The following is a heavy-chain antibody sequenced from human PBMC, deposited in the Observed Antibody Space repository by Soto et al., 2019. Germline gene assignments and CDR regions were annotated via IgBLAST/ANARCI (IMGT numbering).Heavy chain of an antibody. V-gene: IGHV4-59*08. D-gene: IGHD4-17*01. J-gene: IGHJ4*02. CDR2: IYYSGST. CDR3: ARRYGGNLDY. CDR1: GGYICSYY. Sequence: SETLSLTCTVSGGYICSYYWSWIRQPPGKGLEWIGYIYYSGSTNYNPSLKSRVTISVDTSKNQFSLKLSSVTAADTAVYYCARRYGGNLDYWGQGTLVNVSS.